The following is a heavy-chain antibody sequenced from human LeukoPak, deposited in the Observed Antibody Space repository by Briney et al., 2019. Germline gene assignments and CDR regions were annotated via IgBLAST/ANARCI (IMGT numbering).Heavy chain of an antibody. CDR1: GFTFSSYG. CDR2: ISGSGGST. Sequence: PGGSLRLSCAASGFTFSSYGMSWVRQAPGKGLEWVSAISGSGGSTYYADSVKGRFTISRDTSRSTLYLQMNSLRAEDAAVYYCAKAPVTSCRGAFCYPFDYWGQGTLVTVSS. V-gene: IGHV3-23*01. D-gene: IGHD2-15*01. CDR3: AKAPVTSCRGAFCYPFDY. J-gene: IGHJ4*02.